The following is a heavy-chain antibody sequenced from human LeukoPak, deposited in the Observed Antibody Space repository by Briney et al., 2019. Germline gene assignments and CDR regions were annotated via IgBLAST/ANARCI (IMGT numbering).Heavy chain of an antibody. J-gene: IGHJ3*02. Sequence: PSETLSLTCTVSGGSISSYYWSWIRQPPGKGLEWIGYIYYSGSTNYNPSLKSRVTISVDTSKNQFSLKLSSVTAADTAVYYCARDSHYADAFDIWGQGTMVTVSS. CDR1: GGSISSYY. V-gene: IGHV4-59*01. CDR2: IYYSGST. CDR3: ARDSHYADAFDI. D-gene: IGHD3-16*01.